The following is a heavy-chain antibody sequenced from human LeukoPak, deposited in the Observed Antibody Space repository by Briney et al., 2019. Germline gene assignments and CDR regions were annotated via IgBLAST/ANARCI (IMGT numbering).Heavy chain of an antibody. V-gene: IGHV4-30-4*08. CDR2: VYYSGST. CDR3: ARVQGVLRYFDWLSGSPTYYFDY. J-gene: IGHJ4*02. D-gene: IGHD3-9*01. Sequence: SQTLSLTRTVSGGSISSGDYYWSWIRQPPGKGLEWIGYVYYSGSTYYNPSLKSRVTISVDTSKNQFSLKLCSVTAADTAVYYCARVQGVLRYFDWLSGSPTYYFDYWGQGTLVTVSS. CDR1: GGSISSGDYY.